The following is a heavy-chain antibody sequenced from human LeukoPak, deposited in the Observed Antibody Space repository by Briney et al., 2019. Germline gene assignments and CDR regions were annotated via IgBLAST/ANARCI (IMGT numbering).Heavy chain of an antibody. CDR3: ARRLSIVGAGDALDI. D-gene: IGHD1-26*01. J-gene: IGHJ3*02. CDR1: GGSISSSSYY. CDR2: IYYSGST. Sequence: SETLSLTCTVSGGSISSSSYYWGWIRQPPGKGLEWIGSIYYSGSTYYNPSLKSRVTISVDTSKNQFSLKLSSVTAADTAVYYCARRLSIVGAGDALDIWGQGTMVTVSS. V-gene: IGHV4-39*01.